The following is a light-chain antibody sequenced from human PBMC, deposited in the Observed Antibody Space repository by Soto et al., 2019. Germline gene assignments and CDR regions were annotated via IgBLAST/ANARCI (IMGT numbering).Light chain of an antibody. J-gene: IGKJ5*01. V-gene: IGKV3-20*01. CDR1: QSVSSSY. CDR2: GAS. Sequence: EIVLTQSPGTLSLSPGERATLSCRASQSVSSSYLAWYQQKPGQAPRLLIYGASSRATGIPDRFSGSGSGTDFTLTIRRLQPEDFAVYYCQQYGSLITFGQRTRLEIK. CDR3: QQYGSLIT.